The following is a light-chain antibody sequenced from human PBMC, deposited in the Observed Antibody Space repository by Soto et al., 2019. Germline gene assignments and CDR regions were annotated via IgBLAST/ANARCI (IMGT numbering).Light chain of an antibody. J-gene: IGKJ2*01. Sequence: EIVLTQSPGTLSLSPGERATLSCRASQSVSSTYLAWYQQKPGQAPRLIIYGAYSRASDIPDRLSGSGSGTDFALTISGLGPGDFAVYYCQQYGSPRLYTFGQGTKLVLK. CDR3: QQYGSPRLYT. CDR2: GAY. CDR1: QSVSSTY. V-gene: IGKV3-20*01.